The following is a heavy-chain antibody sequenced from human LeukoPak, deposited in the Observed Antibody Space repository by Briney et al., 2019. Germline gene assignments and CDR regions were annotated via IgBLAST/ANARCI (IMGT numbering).Heavy chain of an antibody. Sequence: KPSETLSLTCTVSGGSISSYYWSWIRQPPGKGLEWIGYIYYSGSTNYNPSLKSRVTISVDTSKNQFSLKLSSVTAADAAVYYCARGFRGWYAEGFDYWGQGTVVTVSS. J-gene: IGHJ4*02. CDR3: ARGFRGWYAEGFDY. D-gene: IGHD6-19*01. CDR1: GGSISSYY. CDR2: IYYSGST. V-gene: IGHV4-59*01.